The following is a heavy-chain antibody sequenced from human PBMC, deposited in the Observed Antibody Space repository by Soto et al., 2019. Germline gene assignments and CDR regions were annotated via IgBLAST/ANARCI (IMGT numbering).Heavy chain of an antibody. D-gene: IGHD3-3*01. CDR1: GFTFSSYA. CDR2: ISGSGGST. Sequence: GGSLRLSCAASGFTFSSYAMSWVCQAPGKGLEWVSAISGSGGSTYYADSVKGRFTISRDNSKNTLYLQMNSLRAEDTAVYYCAKVDYDFWSGYPTDWGQGTLVTVSS. V-gene: IGHV3-23*01. CDR3: AKVDYDFWSGYPTD. J-gene: IGHJ4*02.